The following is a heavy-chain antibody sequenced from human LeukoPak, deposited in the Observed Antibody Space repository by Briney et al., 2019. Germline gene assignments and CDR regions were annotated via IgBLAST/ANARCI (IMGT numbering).Heavy chain of an antibody. CDR3: ARDRGSTNWFDP. J-gene: IGHJ5*02. Sequence: GGSLRLSCAASGFTFGSYWMHWVRQAPGKGLVWVSHIDRDGRSTNYAGSVKGRFTISRDNAWNTLFLQMNSLRVEDTAVYYCARDRGSTNWFDPWGQGTLVTVSS. V-gene: IGHV3-74*01. CDR1: GFTFGSYW. D-gene: IGHD1-26*01. CDR2: IDRDGRST.